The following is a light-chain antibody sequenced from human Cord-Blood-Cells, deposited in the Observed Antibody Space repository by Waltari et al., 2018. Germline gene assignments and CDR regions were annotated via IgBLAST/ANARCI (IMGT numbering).Light chain of an antibody. Sequence: AIRMTKSPSSLSASTGDRVNITCRASQGIRSYLAWYQQKPGKAPKLLIYAASTLQSGVPSRFSGSGSGTDFTLTISCLQSEDFATYYCQQYYSYPLTFGGGTKVEIK. CDR1: QGIRSY. V-gene: IGKV1-8*01. CDR2: AAS. J-gene: IGKJ4*01. CDR3: QQYYSYPLT.